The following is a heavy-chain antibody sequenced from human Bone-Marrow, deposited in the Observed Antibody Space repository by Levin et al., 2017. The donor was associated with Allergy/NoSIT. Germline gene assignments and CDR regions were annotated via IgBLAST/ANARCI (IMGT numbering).Heavy chain of an antibody. D-gene: IGHD2/OR15-2a*01. CDR2: ISSSSKFI. J-gene: IGHJ4*02. Sequence: GGSLRLSCAASGFNFSTYTMNWVRQSPGKGLEWVSSISSSSKFIYYADSLKGRFTISRDNPKNSLYLQMNSLRAEDTAVYYCATAPDYLAERYFINWGQGTLVTVSS. V-gene: IGHV3-21*01. CDR3: ATAPDYLAERYFIN. CDR1: GFNFSTYT.